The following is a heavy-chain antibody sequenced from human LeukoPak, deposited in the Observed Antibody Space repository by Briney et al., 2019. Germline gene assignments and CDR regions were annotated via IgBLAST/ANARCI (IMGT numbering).Heavy chain of an antibody. V-gene: IGHV3-30-3*01. J-gene: IGHJ3*02. CDR1: GFTFSSYA. CDR3: ARVDDLDAFDM. CDR2: ISYDGSNK. Sequence: GGSLRLSCAASGFTFSSYAMHWVRQAPGKGLEWVAVISYDGSNKYYADSVKGRFTISRDNSKNTLYLLMDSLRAEDTAVYYCARVDDLDAFDMWGQGTMVTVSS. D-gene: IGHD2-2*03.